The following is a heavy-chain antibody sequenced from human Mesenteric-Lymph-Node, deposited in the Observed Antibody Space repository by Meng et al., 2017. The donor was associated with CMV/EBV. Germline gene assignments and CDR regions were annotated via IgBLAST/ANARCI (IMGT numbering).Heavy chain of an antibody. CDR1: GGSFSGYY. V-gene: IGHV4-34*01. D-gene: IGHD3-10*01. CDR3: ARGSTMVRGSYGY. CDR2: INHSGST. J-gene: IGHJ4*02. Sequence: TCAVYGGSFSGYYWSWIRQPPGKGLEWIGEINHSGSTNYNPSLKSRVTISVDTSKNQFSLKLSSVTAADTAVYYCARGSTMVRGSYGYWGQGTLVTVSS.